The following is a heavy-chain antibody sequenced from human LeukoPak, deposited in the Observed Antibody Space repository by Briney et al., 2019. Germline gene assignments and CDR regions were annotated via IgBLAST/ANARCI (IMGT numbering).Heavy chain of an antibody. V-gene: IGHV3-23*01. CDR1: GFTFGTYA. D-gene: IGHD3-10*01. CDR3: AARPGDLAVPFDY. Sequence: PGGSLRLSCAASGFTFGTYAMTWVRQAPGKGLEWVSLINGSGDITYYAHSLKDRFTISRDNSKNTLYLQMHSLRAEDTAVYYCAARPGDLAVPFDYWGQGTLVTVSS. CDR2: INGSGDIT. J-gene: IGHJ4*02.